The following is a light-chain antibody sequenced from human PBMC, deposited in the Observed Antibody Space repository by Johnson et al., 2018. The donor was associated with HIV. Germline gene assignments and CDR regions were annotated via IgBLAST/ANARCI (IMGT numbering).Light chain of an antibody. CDR3: AVWDDSLSAYL. Sequence: QSVLTQPPSVSAAPGQKVTISCSGSSSNIGNNYVSWYQQLPGTAPKLLIYDNNKRPSGIPDRFSGSKSGTSASLAISGLRSEDEADYYCAVWDDSLSAYLFGTGTKVTVI. V-gene: IGLV1-51*01. CDR1: SSNIGNNY. CDR2: DNN. J-gene: IGLJ1*01.